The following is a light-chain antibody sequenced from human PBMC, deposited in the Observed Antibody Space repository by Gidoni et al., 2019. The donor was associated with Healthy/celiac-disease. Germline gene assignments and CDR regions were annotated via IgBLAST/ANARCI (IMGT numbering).Light chain of an antibody. CDR3: QSYDSSFWV. Sequence: QSVLTQPPSVSGPPGQRVTISCTGSSSNIGAGYDVHWYQQLPGTAPKLLSYGNSNRPSGVPDRFSGSKSGTSASLAIPGLQAEDEADYYCQSYDSSFWVFGGGTKLTVL. V-gene: IGLV1-40*01. CDR2: GNS. J-gene: IGLJ3*02. CDR1: SSNIGAGYD.